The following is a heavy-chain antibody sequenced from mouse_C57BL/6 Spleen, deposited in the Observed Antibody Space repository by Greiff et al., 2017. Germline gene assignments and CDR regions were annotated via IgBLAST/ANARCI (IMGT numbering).Heavy chain of an antibody. CDR2: ISSGSSTI. V-gene: IGHV5-17*01. CDR1: GFTFSDYG. CDR3: ARNVYGSHWYFDV. J-gene: IGHJ1*03. Sequence: EVNVVESGGGLVKPGGSLKLSCAASGFTFSDYGMHWVRQAPEKGLEWVAYISSGSSTIYYADTVKGRFTISRDNAKNTLFLQMTSLRSEDTAMYYCARNVYGSHWYFDVWGTGTTVTVSS. D-gene: IGHD1-1*01.